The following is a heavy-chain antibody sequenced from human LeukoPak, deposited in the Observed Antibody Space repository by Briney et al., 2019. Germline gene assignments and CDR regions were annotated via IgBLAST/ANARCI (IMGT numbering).Heavy chain of an antibody. D-gene: IGHD3-10*01. CDR3: ARDLNSNLLLWFGELFGY. Sequence: GGSLRLSCGASGFTFIKYWMSWVRQAPGKGLEWVANIKKDGSEKYYVDSVKGRFTISRDNGKNSLYLQMNSLRAEDTAVYYCARDLNSNLLLWFGELFGYWDQGTLVTVSS. CDR1: GFTFIKYW. CDR2: IKKDGSEK. V-gene: IGHV3-7*01. J-gene: IGHJ4*02.